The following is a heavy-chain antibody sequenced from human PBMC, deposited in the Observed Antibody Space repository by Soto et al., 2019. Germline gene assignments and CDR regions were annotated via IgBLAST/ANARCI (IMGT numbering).Heavy chain of an antibody. V-gene: IGHV1-18*01. Sequence: QVELVQSGADVKKPGASVKVSCKASGYTFTSHGISWVRQAPGQGLEWMGWISALNGVTNFAQKFQGRVTMTTDTSTSTAYMVLRSLRSDDTAVYYCARDGPVAGTSGYWGQGTLVTVSS. CDR1: GYTFTSHG. D-gene: IGHD6-19*01. CDR2: ISALNGVT. CDR3: ARDGPVAGTSGY. J-gene: IGHJ4*02.